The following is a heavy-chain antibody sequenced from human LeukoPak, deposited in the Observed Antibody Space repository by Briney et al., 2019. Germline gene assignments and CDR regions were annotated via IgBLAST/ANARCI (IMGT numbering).Heavy chain of an antibody. Sequence: QAGGSLRLSCAASGFTFDDYAMHWVRQAPGKGLEWVSGISWNSGSIGYADSVKGRFTISRDNAKNSLYLQMNSLRAEDTALYYCAKGGRGYSYGTHLGYWGQGTLVTVSS. V-gene: IGHV3-9*01. CDR3: AKGGRGYSYGTHLGY. J-gene: IGHJ4*02. CDR2: ISWNSGSI. D-gene: IGHD5-18*01. CDR1: GFTFDDYA.